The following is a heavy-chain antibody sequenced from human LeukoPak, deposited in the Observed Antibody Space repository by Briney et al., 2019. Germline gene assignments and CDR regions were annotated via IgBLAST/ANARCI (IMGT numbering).Heavy chain of an antibody. V-gene: IGHV4-61*02. CDR1: GGSISSGSYY. Sequence: PSQTLSLTCTVSGGSISSGSYYWSWIRQPAGKGLEWIGRIYTSGSTNYNPSLKSRVTISVDTSKNQFSLKLSSVTAADTAVYYCARGGRWLQYGGFDYWGQGTLVTVSS. CDR2: IYTSGST. CDR3: ARGGRWLQYGGFDY. J-gene: IGHJ4*02. D-gene: IGHD5-24*01.